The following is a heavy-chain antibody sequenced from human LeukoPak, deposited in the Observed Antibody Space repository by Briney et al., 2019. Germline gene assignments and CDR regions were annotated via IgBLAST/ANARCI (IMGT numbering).Heavy chain of an antibody. CDR1: GFTFSSYA. CDR2: INWNGGST. D-gene: IGHD3-22*01. Sequence: GGSLRLSCAASGFTFSSYAMHWVRQAPGKGLEWVSGINWNGGSTGYADSVKGRFTISRDNAKNSLYLQMNSLRAEDTALYHCAGFNGHYHDSSGYSSFDYWGQGTLVTVSS. CDR3: AGFNGHYHDSSGYSSFDY. V-gene: IGHV3-20*01. J-gene: IGHJ4*02.